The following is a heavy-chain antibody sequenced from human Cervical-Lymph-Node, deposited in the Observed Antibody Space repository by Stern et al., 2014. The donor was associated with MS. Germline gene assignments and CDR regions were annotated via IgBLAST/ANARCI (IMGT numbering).Heavy chain of an antibody. CDR1: GGTFLSYV. CDR3: AKERGNTYGFDP. J-gene: IGHJ5*01. V-gene: IGHV1-69*01. Sequence: QVQLQQSGTEVKKPGSSVKVSCTASGGTFLSYVISWMRQAPGPGPEWMGGISPLFGKAKYAEKWQGRVTMTADESTSTVYMELSRLRSDDTAVYFCAKERGNTYGFDPWGQGTLVTVSS. D-gene: IGHD5-18*01. CDR2: ISPLFGKA.